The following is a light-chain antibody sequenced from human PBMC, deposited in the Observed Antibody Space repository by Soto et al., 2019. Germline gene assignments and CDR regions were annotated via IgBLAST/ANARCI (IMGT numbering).Light chain of an antibody. CDR1: QSVSSSY. CDR2: DAS. CDR3: QQYGSSPGTT. Sequence: EIVLTQSPGTLSLSPGERATLSCRASQSVSSSYLAWYQQKPGQAPRLLIYDASSRATGISDRFSGSGSGTDFTLTISRLEPEDFAVYYCQQYGSSPGTTFGGGTKVEIK. J-gene: IGKJ4*01. V-gene: IGKV3-20*01.